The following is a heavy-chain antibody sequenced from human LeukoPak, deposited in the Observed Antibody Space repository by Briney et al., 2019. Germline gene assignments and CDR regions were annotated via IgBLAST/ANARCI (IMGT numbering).Heavy chain of an antibody. CDR2: ISYDGSNK. V-gene: IGHV3-30-3*01. Sequence: GGSLRLSCAASGFTFSSYAMHWVRQAPGKGLEWVAVISYDGSNKYYADSVKGRFTISRDNSKNTLYLQMNSLRAEDTAVYYCARESSSRGDAFDIWGQGTMVTVSS. CDR3: ARESSSRGDAFDI. CDR1: GFTFSSYA. D-gene: IGHD6-13*01. J-gene: IGHJ3*02.